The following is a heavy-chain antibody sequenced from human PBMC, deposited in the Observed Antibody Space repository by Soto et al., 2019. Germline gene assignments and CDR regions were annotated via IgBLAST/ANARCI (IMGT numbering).Heavy chain of an antibody. J-gene: IGHJ4*02. Sequence: QVQLAESGGGLVKSGGSLRLSCSTSGFFFTDYFMSWIRQAPGKGLEWVSYISPSGVVTHYADSVKGRFTISRDNTKNSLFLQRSSLRADDTAVNYCARQLERRVGAASHWGQGTRVSVSS. CDR2: ISPSGVVT. D-gene: IGHD1-26*01. V-gene: IGHV3-11*01. CDR3: ARQLERRVGAASH. CDR1: GFFFTDYF.